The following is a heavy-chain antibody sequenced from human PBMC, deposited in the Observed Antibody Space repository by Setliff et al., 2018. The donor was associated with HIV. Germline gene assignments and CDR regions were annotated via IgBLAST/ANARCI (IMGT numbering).Heavy chain of an antibody. Sequence: GGSLRLSCAASGFTFSSYSMNWVRQAPGKGLEWVGNIKQDGSEKSYVGSVKGRFTISRDNAKNSLYLQMSSLRAEDTAVYYCARGQTTAEYWGQGTLVTVSS. D-gene: IGHD4-17*01. CDR1: GFTFSSYS. J-gene: IGHJ4*02. CDR2: IKQDGSEK. CDR3: ARGQTTAEY. V-gene: IGHV3-7*01.